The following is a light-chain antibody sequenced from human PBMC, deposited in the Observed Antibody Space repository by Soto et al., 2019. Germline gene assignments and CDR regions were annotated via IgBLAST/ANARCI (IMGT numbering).Light chain of an antibody. CDR1: QSVSSN. V-gene: IGKV3-15*01. CDR2: CAS. CDR3: QHYINWLA. J-gene: IGKJ4*01. Sequence: EIVMTTSTATLSVSPGARATLSCMASQSVSSNLVWYHQKPGQAPRLLIYCASTRATGIPARFSGRGSGIEINFKGNKLQSEVYAAYYCQHYINWLAFGEGTKME.